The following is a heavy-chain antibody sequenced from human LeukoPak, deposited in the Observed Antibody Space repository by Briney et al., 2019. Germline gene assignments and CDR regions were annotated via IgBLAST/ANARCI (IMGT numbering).Heavy chain of an antibody. CDR3: TTGDTGNWNYGLDAFDI. Sequence: PGGSLRLSCAASGFTFSNAWMSWVRQAPGKGLEWVGRIKSKTDGGTTDCAAPVKGRFTISRDDSKNTLYLQMNSLKTEDTAVYYCTTGDTGNWNYGLDAFDIWGQGTMVTVSS. CDR1: GFTFSNAW. V-gene: IGHV3-15*01. D-gene: IGHD1-7*01. J-gene: IGHJ3*02. CDR2: IKSKTDGGTT.